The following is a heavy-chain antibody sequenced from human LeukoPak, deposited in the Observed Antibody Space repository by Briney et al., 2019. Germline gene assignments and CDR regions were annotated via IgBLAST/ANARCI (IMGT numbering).Heavy chain of an antibody. J-gene: IGHJ4*02. Sequence: PGGSLRLSCAASGFTFSSYSMNWVRQAPGKGLEWVSSITSSGRYIYYADSVKGRFTISRDNSENSLYLQMDSLTAEDTAVYYCTRKGSQWDFQVDYWGQGTRVAVSP. CDR2: ITSSGRYI. D-gene: IGHD1-26*01. CDR1: GFTFSSYS. V-gene: IGHV3-21*01. CDR3: TRKGSQWDFQVDY.